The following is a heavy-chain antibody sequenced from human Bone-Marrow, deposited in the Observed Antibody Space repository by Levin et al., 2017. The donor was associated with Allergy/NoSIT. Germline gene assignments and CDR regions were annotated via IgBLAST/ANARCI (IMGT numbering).Heavy chain of an antibody. D-gene: IGHD2-2*02. J-gene: IGHJ6*02. Sequence: ASVKVSCKASGYTFTSYYMHWVRQAPGQGLEWMGIINPSGGSTSYAQKFQGRVTMTRDPSTSTVYMELSSLRSEDTAVYYCAGESCSSTSCDTGGRYYYYDYGMDVWGQGTTVTVSS. V-gene: IGHV1-46*01. CDR2: INPSGGST. CDR3: AGESCSSTSCDTGGRYYYYDYGMDV. CDR1: GYTFTSYY.